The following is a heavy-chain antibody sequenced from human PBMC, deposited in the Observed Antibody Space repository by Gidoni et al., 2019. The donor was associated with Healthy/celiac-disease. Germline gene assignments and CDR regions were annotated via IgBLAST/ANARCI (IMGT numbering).Heavy chain of an antibody. CDR1: GGSLSSSSYY. Sequence: QLQLQESGPGLVKPSETLSLTCTVSGGSLSSSSYYWGWIRQPPGKGLEWIGSSDYSGSTYYTASLKSRVTISVDTSKNQFSLKRSSVTAADTAVYYCARERDTVTRGGIDYWGQGTLVTVSA. D-gene: IGHD4-17*01. CDR2: SDYSGST. V-gene: IGHV4-39*07. J-gene: IGHJ4*02. CDR3: ARERDTVTRGGIDY.